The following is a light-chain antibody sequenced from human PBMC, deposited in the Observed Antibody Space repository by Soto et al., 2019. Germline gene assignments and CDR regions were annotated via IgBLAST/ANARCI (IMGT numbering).Light chain of an antibody. CDR3: QEYTSAT. V-gene: IGKV1-5*01. J-gene: IGKJ2*01. CDR1: QSISDW. Sequence: DIQMTQSPSTLSASVGDRVTITCRAGQSISDWLAWYQQIPGKAPKLLIFDASTLQSGVPSRFSGSGSGTEFNLTISSLQPDDFGTYCCQEYTSATLGRGTRLEIK. CDR2: DAS.